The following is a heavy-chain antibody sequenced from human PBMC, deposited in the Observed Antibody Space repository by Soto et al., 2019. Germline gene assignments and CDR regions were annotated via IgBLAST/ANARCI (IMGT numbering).Heavy chain of an antibody. Sequence: SVKVSCKASGGTFSSYAISWVRQAPGQGLEWMGGIIPIFGTANYAQKFQGRVTITADESTSTAYMELSSLRSEDTAVYYCARDYDFWSGYGPNGMDVWGQGTTVTVSS. CDR1: GGTFSSYA. V-gene: IGHV1-69*13. J-gene: IGHJ6*02. CDR2: IIPIFGTA. D-gene: IGHD3-3*01. CDR3: ARDYDFWSGYGPNGMDV.